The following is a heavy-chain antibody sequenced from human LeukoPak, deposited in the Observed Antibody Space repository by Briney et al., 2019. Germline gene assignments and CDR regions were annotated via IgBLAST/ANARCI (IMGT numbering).Heavy chain of an antibody. D-gene: IGHD6-19*01. CDR3: AREVQWLGNYFDY. J-gene: IGHJ4*02. V-gene: IGHV3-21*01. CDR2: ISSSSSYI. Sequence: GGSLRLSCAASGFTFSSYSMNWVRQAPGKGLEWVSSISSSSSYIYYADSVKGRFTISRDNAKNSLYLQMNSLRAEGTAVYYCAREVQWLGNYFDYWGQGTLVTVSS. CDR1: GFTFSSYS.